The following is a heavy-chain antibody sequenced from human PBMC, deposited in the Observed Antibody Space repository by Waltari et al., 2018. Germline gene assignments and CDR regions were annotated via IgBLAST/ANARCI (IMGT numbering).Heavy chain of an antibody. V-gene: IGHV1-69*14. D-gene: IGHD6-13*01. CDR2: IIPIFGTA. Sequence: QVQLVQSGAEVKKPGSSVKVSCKASGGTFSSYAISWVRQAPGQGLEWMGGIIPIFGTANYAQKFQGRVTITADKSTSTAYMELSSLRSEDTAVYYCARVVAQQQLATNWFDPWGQGTLVTVSS. CDR3: ARVVAQQQLATNWFDP. CDR1: GGTFSSYA. J-gene: IGHJ5*02.